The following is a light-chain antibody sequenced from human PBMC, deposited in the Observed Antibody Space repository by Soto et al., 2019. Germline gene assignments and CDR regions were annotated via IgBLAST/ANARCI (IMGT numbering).Light chain of an antibody. CDR2: DIS. Sequence: EIMLKQSPATLSVSPGERATLSCRASQSVSSNLAWYQQKPGQPPRLLIYDISTRATGIPTRFSGSGSGTEFTLTISSLQSEDFAVYYCQQYNSWPLTFGGGTKVDIK. V-gene: IGKV3D-15*01. J-gene: IGKJ4*01. CDR3: QQYNSWPLT. CDR1: QSVSSN.